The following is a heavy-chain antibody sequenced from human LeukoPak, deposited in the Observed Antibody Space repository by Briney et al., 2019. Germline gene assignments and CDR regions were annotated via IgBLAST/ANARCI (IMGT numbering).Heavy chain of an antibody. CDR3: ALNRGSGWYFHY. J-gene: IGHJ4*02. Sequence: PGGSLRLSRAASGFTFSSYAMHWVRQAPGKGLEWVAVISYDGSNKYGDSVKGRFTISRDNSKNTLYLQMNSLRAEDTAVYYCALNRGSGWYFHYWGQGTLVTVSS. D-gene: IGHD6-19*01. CDR2: ISYDGSNK. V-gene: IGHV3-30*04. CDR1: GFTFSSYA.